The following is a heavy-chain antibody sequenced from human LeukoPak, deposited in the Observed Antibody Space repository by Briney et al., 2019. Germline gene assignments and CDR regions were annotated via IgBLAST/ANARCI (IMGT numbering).Heavy chain of an antibody. V-gene: IGHV3-74*01. CDR3: ARVAGGTTFDY. CDR2: SDSDGSST. D-gene: IGHD6-13*01. Sequence: GGSLRLSCAASGFIFSSYWMHWVRQAPGKGLVWVSRSDSDGSSTSYADSVKGRFTISRDTAKNILYLQMNSLRAEDTAVYYCARVAGGTTFDYWGQGALVTVSS. J-gene: IGHJ4*02. CDR1: GFIFSSYW.